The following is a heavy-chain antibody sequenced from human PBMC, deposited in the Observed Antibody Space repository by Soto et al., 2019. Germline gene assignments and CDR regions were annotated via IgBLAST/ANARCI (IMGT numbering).Heavy chain of an antibody. CDR2: ISAYNGNA. D-gene: IGHD6-19*01. CDR1: GYTFTNYG. V-gene: IGHV1-18*01. J-gene: IGHJ4*02. CDR3: ARDRMQWSSAWDGADY. Sequence: QVQLVQSGAEVKKPGASVKVSCKASGYTFTNYGISWVRQAPGQGLEWMGWISAYNGNANYAQKVQGRVTMTRDTSTSTAYMELRSLRSDDTAVYFCARDRMQWSSAWDGADYWGQGTLVTVSS.